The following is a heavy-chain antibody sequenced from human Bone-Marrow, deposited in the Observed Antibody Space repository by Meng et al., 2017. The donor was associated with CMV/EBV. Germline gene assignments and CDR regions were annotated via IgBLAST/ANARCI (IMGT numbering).Heavy chain of an antibody. CDR1: D. J-gene: IGHJ4*02. D-gene: IGHD3-3*01. Sequence: DRSWVGQAQGKGLEWFTAISGSGASTDYADSVKGRFTIYRDNSKNTLYLHMNSLRAEDTALYYCAKDKPEYDAVWSGYYSDHYFDYWGQGTLVTVSS. CDR2: ISGSGAST. CDR3: AKDKPEYDAVWSGYYSDHYFDY. V-gene: IGHV3-23*01.